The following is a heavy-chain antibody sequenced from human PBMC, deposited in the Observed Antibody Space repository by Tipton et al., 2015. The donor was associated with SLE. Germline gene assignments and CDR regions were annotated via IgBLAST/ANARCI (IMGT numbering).Heavy chain of an antibody. J-gene: IGHJ4*02. Sequence: GSLRLSCAASGFTFSSYGMHWVRQAPGKGLEWVAFIRYDGSNKYYADSVKGRFTISRDNSKNTLYLQMNSLRAEDTAVYYCAKRGLWFRELSYYFDYWGQGTLVTVSS. CDR3: AKRGLWFRELSYYFDY. CDR2: IRYDGSNK. CDR1: GFTFSSYG. V-gene: IGHV3-30*02. D-gene: IGHD3-10*01.